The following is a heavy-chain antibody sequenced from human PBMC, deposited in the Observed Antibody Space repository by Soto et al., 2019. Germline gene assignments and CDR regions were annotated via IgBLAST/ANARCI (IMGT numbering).Heavy chain of an antibody. CDR2: IYYSGST. CDR3: ARHHGYYYYMDV. V-gene: IGHV4-39*01. CDR1: GGSISSSSYY. Sequence: SETLSLTCTVSGGSISSSSYYWGCIRQPPGKGLEWIGSIYYSGSTYYNPSLKSRVTISVDTSKNQFSLKLSSVTAADTAVYYCARHHGYYYYMDVWGKGTTVTVSS. J-gene: IGHJ6*03.